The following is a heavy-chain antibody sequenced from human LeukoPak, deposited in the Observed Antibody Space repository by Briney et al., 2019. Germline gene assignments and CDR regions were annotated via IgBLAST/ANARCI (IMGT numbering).Heavy chain of an antibody. CDR3: GAKGGSGDFRY. Sequence: GGSLRLSCAASGFTFSKSWMNWVRQAPGKGLEWVGRIKRIIDGGTTDYAAPVKGRFTVSRDDSINTLYLQVSSLKTADTYVYYCGAKGGSGDFRYWGQGTLVTVSS. CDR2: IKRIIDGGTT. J-gene: IGHJ4*02. V-gene: IGHV3-15*01. CDR1: GFTFSKSW.